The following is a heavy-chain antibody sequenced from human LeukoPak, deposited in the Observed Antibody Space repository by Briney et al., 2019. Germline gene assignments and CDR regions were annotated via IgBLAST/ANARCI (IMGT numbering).Heavy chain of an antibody. D-gene: IGHD3-3*01. CDR1: RFPFYIYP. Sequence: GVTLTLSCSASRFPFYIYPMMCLPPAPGKGLEWVSYISSSSTIYYADSVKGRFTISRDNAKNSLYLQMNSLRDEDTAVYYCAPRGVVIDYWGQGTLVTVSS. CDR2: ISSSSTI. J-gene: IGHJ4*02. V-gene: IGHV3-48*02. CDR3: APRGVVIDY.